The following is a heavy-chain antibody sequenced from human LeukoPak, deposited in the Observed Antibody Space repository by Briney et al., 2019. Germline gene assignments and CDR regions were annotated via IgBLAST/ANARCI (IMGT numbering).Heavy chain of an antibody. CDR1: GFTFSSYG. CDR3: AKDREDSAMISGVFDL. Sequence: GGSLRLSCATFGFTFSSYGMTWVRQAPGKGLEWVSTISISGGTTYYADSVKGRSSISRDNSKNTVSLQLSSLRVEDTAVYFCAKDREDSAMISGVFDLWGRGTLVTVSS. D-gene: IGHD5-18*01. V-gene: IGHV3-23*01. J-gene: IGHJ2*01. CDR2: ISISGGTT.